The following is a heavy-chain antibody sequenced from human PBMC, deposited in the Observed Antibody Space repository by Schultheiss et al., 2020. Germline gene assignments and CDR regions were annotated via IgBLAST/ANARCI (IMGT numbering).Heavy chain of an antibody. CDR2: IYSSGST. Sequence: SETLSLTCTVSGASITSGSYYWSWIRQPAGKGLEWIGRIYSSGSTNYNPSLKSRVTISVDTSKNQFSLKLSSVTAADTAVYYCARGYCSGGSCYELYYFDYWGQGTLVTVSS. V-gene: IGHV4-61*02. J-gene: IGHJ4*02. CDR3: ARGYCSGGSCYELYYFDY. D-gene: IGHD2-15*01. CDR1: GASITSGSYY.